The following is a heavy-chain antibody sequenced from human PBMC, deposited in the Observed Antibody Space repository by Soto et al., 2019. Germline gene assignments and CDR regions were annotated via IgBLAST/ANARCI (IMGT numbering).Heavy chain of an antibody. CDR2: INHSGST. Sequence: PSETLSLTCAVYGGSFSGYYWSWIRQPPGKGLEWIGEINHSGSTNYNPSLKSRVTISVDTSKNQFSLKLSSVTAADTAVYYCSYYYGSGSYYNSNPHYFDYWGQGTLVTVSS. D-gene: IGHD3-10*01. CDR1: GGSFSGYY. CDR3: SYYYGSGSYYNSNPHYFDY. V-gene: IGHV4-34*01. J-gene: IGHJ4*02.